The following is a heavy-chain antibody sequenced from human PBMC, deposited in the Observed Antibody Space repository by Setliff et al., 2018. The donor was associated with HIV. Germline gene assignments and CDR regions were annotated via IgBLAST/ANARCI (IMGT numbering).Heavy chain of an antibody. D-gene: IGHD2-2*01. CDR1: GVSVSSGGYY. Sequence: SETLSLTCTVSGVSVSSGGYYWSWIRRHPGKGLEWIGDVHHTGTTYLNPSLKSRITISVDTSKNQFSLKLGFVTAADTAVYHCARGESSTWDLAEHFQHWGHGTLVTVSS. V-gene: IGHV4-31*03. CDR3: ARGESSTWDLAEHFQH. J-gene: IGHJ1*01. CDR2: VHHTGTT.